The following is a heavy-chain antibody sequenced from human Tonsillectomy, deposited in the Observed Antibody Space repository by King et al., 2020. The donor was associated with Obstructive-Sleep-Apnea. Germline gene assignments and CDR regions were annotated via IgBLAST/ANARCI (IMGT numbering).Heavy chain of an antibody. D-gene: IGHD3-10*01. CDR1: GGSISSYY. CDR3: AGERVWFGELYYFDY. J-gene: IGHJ4*02. Sequence: QLQESGPGLEKPSETLSLTCTVSGGSISSYYRSWIRQPPGKGLEWVGYIYYSGSTNYNPSLKSRVTLSVDTSKNPVSLKLNTVTAADTAVYYCAGERVWFGELYYFDYWGQGTLVTVSS. CDR2: IYYSGST. V-gene: IGHV4-59*01.